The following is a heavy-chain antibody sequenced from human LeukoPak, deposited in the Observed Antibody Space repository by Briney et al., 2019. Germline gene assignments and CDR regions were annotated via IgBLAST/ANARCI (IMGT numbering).Heavy chain of an antibody. CDR2: ISDSGGRT. CDR3: AKTQGYYDA. J-gene: IGHJ5*02. Sequence: GGSLRLSCAVSGITLSNYGMSWVRQAPGKGLEWVAGISDSGGRTNYADSVKGRFTISRDNSKNTLYLQMNSLRADDTAVYYCAKTQGYYDAWGQGALVTVSS. CDR1: GITLSNYG. D-gene: IGHD2-15*01. V-gene: IGHV3-23*01.